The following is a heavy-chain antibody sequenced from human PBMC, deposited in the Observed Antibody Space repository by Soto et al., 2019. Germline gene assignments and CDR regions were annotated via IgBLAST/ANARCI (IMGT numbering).Heavy chain of an antibody. CDR3: ARFSGGSYNTYYFYYGMDV. CDR1: GYTFPSYG. V-gene: IGHV1-18*01. Sequence: ASVKVSCKASGYTFPSYGISWVRQAPGQGLDWMGWISAYNGNTKYAQDLQGRVTMTTDTSTSTAYMELRRLRSDDTAVYYCARFSGGSYNTYYFYYGMDVWGQGTTVTVSS. CDR2: ISAYNGNT. J-gene: IGHJ6*02. D-gene: IGHD2-15*01.